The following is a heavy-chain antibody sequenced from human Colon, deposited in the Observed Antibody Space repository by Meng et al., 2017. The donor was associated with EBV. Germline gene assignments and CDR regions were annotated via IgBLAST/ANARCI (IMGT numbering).Heavy chain of an antibody. CDR1: GGSISSGNHY. Sequence: HLQESGHSQQKPSRTPSLTSPCYGGSISSGNHYWSWIRQHPGKGLEYIGYIYYSGSTYYNPSLKSRVIISVDTSKNQFSLRLNSVTAADTAVYYCASLYGDSSVWYLDLWGRGTLVTVSS. J-gene: IGHJ2*01. CDR2: IYYSGST. V-gene: IGHV4-31*03. D-gene: IGHD4-17*01. CDR3: ASLYGDSSVWYLDL.